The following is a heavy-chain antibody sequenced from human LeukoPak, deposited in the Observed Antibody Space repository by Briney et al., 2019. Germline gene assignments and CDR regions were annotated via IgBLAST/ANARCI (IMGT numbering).Heavy chain of an antibody. D-gene: IGHD1-26*01. Sequence: GGSLRLSCVASGFTFSGYHINWVRQAPGKGLEWVSYISSSSSTIYYADSVKGRFTISRDNAKNSLYLQMNSLRDEDTAVYYCARSGNYPYGMDVWGQGTTVTVSS. CDR2: ISSSSSTI. V-gene: IGHV3-48*02. CDR3: ARSGNYPYGMDV. J-gene: IGHJ6*02. CDR1: GFTFSGYH.